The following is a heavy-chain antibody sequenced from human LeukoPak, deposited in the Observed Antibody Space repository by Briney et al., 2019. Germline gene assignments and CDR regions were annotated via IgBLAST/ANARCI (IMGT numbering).Heavy chain of an antibody. J-gene: IGHJ3*02. V-gene: IGHV1-2*02. CDR2: INPNSGGT. CDR1: GYTFTGYY. CDR3: ARAYGSGSYFAFDI. Sequence: ASVKVPCKVSGYTFTGYYMHWVRQAPGQGLEWMGWINPNSGGTNSAQKFQGRVTMTRDTSISTVYMELSSLRSDDTAVYYCARAYGSGSYFAFDIWGQGTMVTVSS. D-gene: IGHD3-10*01.